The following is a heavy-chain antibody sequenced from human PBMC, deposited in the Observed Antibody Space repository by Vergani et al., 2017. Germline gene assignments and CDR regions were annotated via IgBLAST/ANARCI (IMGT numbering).Heavy chain of an antibody. J-gene: IGHJ3*02. V-gene: IGHV3-74*01. CDR3: AKETRGAFDI. Sequence: EVQLVESGGGLVQPGGSLRLSCAASGFTFSRHWMHWVRQAPGKGLVWVSRVNPEGTNTPYADSVKGRFTISRDNAKNMMYLQLNSLRDEDTAVYYCAKETRGAFDIWGQGTMVTVSS. CDR2: VNPEGTNT. CDR1: GFTFSRHW. D-gene: IGHD3-16*01.